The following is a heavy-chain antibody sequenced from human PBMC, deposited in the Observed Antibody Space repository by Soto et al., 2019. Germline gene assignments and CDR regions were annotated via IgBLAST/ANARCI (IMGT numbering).Heavy chain of an antibody. V-gene: IGHV3-23*01. CDR2: ISGSGGST. Sequence: GGSLRLSCAASGFTFSSYAMSWVRQAPGKGLEWVSAISGSGGSTYYADSVKDRFSISRDNSKNTLYLLMNSLRAEDTAVYYCAKCREYCTNGLCYNYGDYHFDYWGQGTLVTVSS. CDR3: AKCREYCTNGLCYNYGDYHFDY. D-gene: IGHD2-8*01. J-gene: IGHJ4*02. CDR1: GFTFSSYA.